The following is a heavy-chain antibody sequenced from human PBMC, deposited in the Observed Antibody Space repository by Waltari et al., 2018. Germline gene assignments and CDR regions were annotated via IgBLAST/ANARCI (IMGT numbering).Heavy chain of an antibody. CDR2: VTPNGGTT. V-gene: IGHV1-46*04. CDR3: ARAGSSLIWGVAE. D-gene: IGHD2-2*01. Sequence: QVQLVQSGAEVKKPGASVRVSCKASGYIFTNFYMHWVRQAPGRGLEWMGMVTPNGGTTAYAQKLQDRVTMTSDTSTSTVYMELSSLRSEDTAVHYCARAGSSLIWGVAEWGQGTLVTVSS. CDR1: GYIFTNFY. J-gene: IGHJ4*02.